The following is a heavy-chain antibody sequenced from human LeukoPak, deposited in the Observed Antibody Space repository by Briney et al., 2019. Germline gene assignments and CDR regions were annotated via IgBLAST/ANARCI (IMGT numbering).Heavy chain of an antibody. D-gene: IGHD3-22*01. Sequence: SETLSLTCTVSGGSISSYYWSWIRQPPGKGLEWIGYIYTSGSTNYNPSLKSRVTISVDTSKNQFSLKPSSVTAADTAVYYCARRGSSGYYDYWGQGTLVTVSS. J-gene: IGHJ4*02. CDR2: IYTSGST. CDR1: GGSISSYY. V-gene: IGHV4-4*09. CDR3: ARRGSSGYYDY.